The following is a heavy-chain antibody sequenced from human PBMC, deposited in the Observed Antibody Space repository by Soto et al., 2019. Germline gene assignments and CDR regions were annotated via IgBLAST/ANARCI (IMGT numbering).Heavy chain of an antibody. CDR2: IYYSGST. V-gene: IGHV4-31*03. D-gene: IGHD2-8*01. CDR3: ARDIVLMVYGGGNWFDP. CDR1: GGSISSGGYY. J-gene: IGHJ5*02. Sequence: QVQLQESGPGLVKPSQTLSLTCTVSGGSISSGGYYWSWIRQHPGKGLEWIGYIYYSGSTYYNPSLKSRVTRSVDTSKNQFYLKLSSVTAADTAVYYCARDIVLMVYGGGNWFDPWGQGTLVTVSS.